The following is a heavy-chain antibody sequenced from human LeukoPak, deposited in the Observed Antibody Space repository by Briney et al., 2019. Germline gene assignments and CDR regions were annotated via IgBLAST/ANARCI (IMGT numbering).Heavy chain of an antibody. J-gene: IGHJ4*02. V-gene: IGHV3-9*01. CDR1: GFTFDDYA. Sequence: PGGSLRLSCAASGFTFDDYAMHWVRQAPGKGLEWVSGISWNSGSIGYADSVKGRFTISRDNAKNSLYLQMNSLRAEDTALYYCANEPGPGDNWGQGTLVTVSS. CDR2: ISWNSGSI. D-gene: IGHD2-21*01. CDR3: ANEPGPGDN.